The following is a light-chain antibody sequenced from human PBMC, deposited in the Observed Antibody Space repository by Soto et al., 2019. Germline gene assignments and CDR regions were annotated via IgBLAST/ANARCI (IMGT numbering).Light chain of an antibody. Sequence: QSVLTQPASVSGSPGQSITISCTGTSSDVGGYKYVSWYQQHPGKAPKLLIYTVSNRPSGVSNRFSGSKSGNTASLTISGLQAEDETDYYCCSYTSSSSYVFGTGTKVTVL. CDR3: CSYTSSSSYV. V-gene: IGLV2-14*01. CDR2: TVS. J-gene: IGLJ1*01. CDR1: SSDVGGYKY.